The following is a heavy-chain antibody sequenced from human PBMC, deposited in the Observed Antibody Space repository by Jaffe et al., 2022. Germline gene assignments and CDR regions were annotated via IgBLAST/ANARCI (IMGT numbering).Heavy chain of an antibody. J-gene: IGHJ3*02. Sequence: EVQLVESGGGLVQPGGSLRLSCAASGFTFSSYEMNWVRQAPGKGLEWVSYISSSGSTIYYADSVKGRFTISRDNAKNSLYLQMNSLRAEDTAVYYCARVMSGRRNAFDIWGQGTMVTVSS. V-gene: IGHV3-48*03. CDR1: GFTFSSYE. CDR3: ARVMSGRRNAFDI. CDR2: ISSSGSTI. D-gene: IGHD3-3*01.